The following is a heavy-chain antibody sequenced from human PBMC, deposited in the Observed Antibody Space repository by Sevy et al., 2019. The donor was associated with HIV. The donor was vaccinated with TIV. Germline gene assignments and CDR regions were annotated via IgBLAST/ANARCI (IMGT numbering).Heavy chain of an antibody. CDR3: AKDLHYCSGETCYSKSGYYYYGMDV. Sequence: GGSLRLSCAASGFTFSNYGMHWVRQAPGKGLEWVAVISYDGSNKYFADSVKGRFTISRDNSKNTLCLQMNSLRAEYTAVYYCAKDLHYCSGETCYSKSGYYYYGMDVWGQRTTVTVSS. CDR1: GFTFSNYG. J-gene: IGHJ6*02. CDR2: ISYDGSNK. D-gene: IGHD2-15*01. V-gene: IGHV3-30*18.